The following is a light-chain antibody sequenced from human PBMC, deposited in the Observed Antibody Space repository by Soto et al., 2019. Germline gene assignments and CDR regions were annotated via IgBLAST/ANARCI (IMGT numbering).Light chain of an antibody. V-gene: IGLV7-46*01. Sequence: QAVVTQEPSLTVSPGGTVTLTCGSSTGAVTNGHYPYWFQQKPGQAPRTLIYDTTNRHSWTPARFSGSLLGGKAALTLSGAQPEDEAEYYCQTWGTGFQVFGGGTKLTVL. J-gene: IGLJ2*01. CDR3: QTWGTGFQV. CDR2: DTT. CDR1: TGAVTNGHY.